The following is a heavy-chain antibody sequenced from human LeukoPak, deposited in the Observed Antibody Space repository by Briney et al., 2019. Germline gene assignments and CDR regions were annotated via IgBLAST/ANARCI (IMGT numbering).Heavy chain of an antibody. D-gene: IGHD6-13*01. CDR3: ARHGSSSWYDWYFDL. Sequence: SETLSLTCTVSGGSISSYYWSWIRQPPGKGLEWIEYIYYSGSTNYSPSLKSRVTISVDTSKNQFSLKLSSVTAADTAVYYCARHGSSSWYDWYFDLWGRGTLVTVSS. V-gene: IGHV4-59*08. CDR2: IYYSGST. J-gene: IGHJ2*01. CDR1: GGSISSYY.